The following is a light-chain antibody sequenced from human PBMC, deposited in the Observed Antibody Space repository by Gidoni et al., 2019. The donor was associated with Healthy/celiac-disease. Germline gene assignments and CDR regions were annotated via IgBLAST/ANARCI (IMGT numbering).Light chain of an antibody. J-gene: IGKJ2*03. CDR3: QQSYSTPRR. CDR1: QSISSY. V-gene: IGKV1-39*01. CDR2: AAS. Sequence: DIQMTQSPSSLSASVGDRVTITCLASQSISSYLNWYQQKPGKAPKLLIYAASSLQSGVPSRFSGSGSGTDFTLTISSLQPEDFATYYCQQSYSTPRRFGQGTKLEIK.